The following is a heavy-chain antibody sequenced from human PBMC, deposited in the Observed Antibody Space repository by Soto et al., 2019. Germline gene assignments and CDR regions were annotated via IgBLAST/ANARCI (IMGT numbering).Heavy chain of an antibody. CDR2: ISISSRTI. J-gene: IGHJ5*02. Sequence: SLIITCASAGVTFRSYSMNLVRQAPGKGLEWVSYISISSRTIYYADSVKGRFTISRDDAKNSLYLQMNSLRDEDTSVYYCARDNGIAGSFDPWGQGTLVTVSS. CDR1: GVTFRSYS. V-gene: IGHV3-48*02. D-gene: IGHD6-13*01. CDR3: ARDNGIAGSFDP.